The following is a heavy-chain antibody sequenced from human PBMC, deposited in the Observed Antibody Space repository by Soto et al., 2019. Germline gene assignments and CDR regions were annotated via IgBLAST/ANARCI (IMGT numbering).Heavy chain of an antibody. CDR1: GFIFSRST. V-gene: IGHV3-30-3*01. CDR2: ISYDGSSK. Sequence: QVQLVESGGGVVHPGRSLRLSCAASGFIFSRSTAHWVRQAPGKGLEWVAVISYDGSSKYYADSVKGRFTISRDNSKNTVFLQMNSLRAEDTAVYYCVRPHPQWLVRSASGAYFDFWGQGTLVTVSS. J-gene: IGHJ4*02. CDR3: VRPHPQWLVRSASGAYFDF. D-gene: IGHD6-19*01.